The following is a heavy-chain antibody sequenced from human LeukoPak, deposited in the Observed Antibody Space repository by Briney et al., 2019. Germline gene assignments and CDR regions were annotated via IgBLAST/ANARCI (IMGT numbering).Heavy chain of an antibody. Sequence: ASVKVSCKASGYTFTSYYMHWVRQAPGQVLEWMGIINPSGCSTSYAQKFQGRVTMTRDTSTSTVYMELSSLRSEDTAVYYCVITTYYYDSSGHHANWFDPWGQGTLVTVSS. CDR2: INPSGCST. V-gene: IGHV1-46*01. CDR1: GYTFTSYY. CDR3: VITTYYYDSSGHHANWFDP. D-gene: IGHD3-22*01. J-gene: IGHJ5*02.